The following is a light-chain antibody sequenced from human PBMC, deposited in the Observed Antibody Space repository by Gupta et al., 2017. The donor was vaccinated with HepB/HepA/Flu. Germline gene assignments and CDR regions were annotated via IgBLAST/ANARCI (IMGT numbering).Light chain of an antibody. V-gene: IGLV2-14*01. J-gene: IGLJ3*02. Sequence: QSALTQPASVSGSPGQSNTISCTGTSSDVGGYNYVSWYQQHPDKAPKLMIYDVSKRPAGVSNRFSASKSGDTASLTISGLQEEDEADYYCSSDTSSSTWVFGGGTKLTVL. CDR1: SSDVGGYNY. CDR3: SSDTSSSTWV. CDR2: DVS.